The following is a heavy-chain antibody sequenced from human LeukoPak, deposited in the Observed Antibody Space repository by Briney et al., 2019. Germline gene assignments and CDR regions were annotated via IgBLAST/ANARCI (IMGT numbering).Heavy chain of an antibody. CDR2: IYTSGST. V-gene: IGHV4-4*07. D-gene: IGHD7-27*01. Sequence: PSETLSLTCTVSGGSISSYYWSWIRQPAGKGLEWTGRIYTSGSTNYNPSLKSRVTISVDKSKNQFSLKLSSVTAADTAVYYCARGIPNWGSEADYFDFWGQGTLVTVSS. CDR1: GGSISSYY. CDR3: ARGIPNWGSEADYFDF. J-gene: IGHJ4*02.